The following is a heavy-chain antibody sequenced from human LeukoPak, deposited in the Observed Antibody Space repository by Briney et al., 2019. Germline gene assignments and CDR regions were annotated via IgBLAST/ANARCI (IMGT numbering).Heavy chain of an antibody. V-gene: IGHV3-48*04. D-gene: IGHD3-10*02. CDR1: GFTFSTYW. CDR3: AELGITMIGGV. Sequence: GGSLRLSCAASGFTFSTYWMNWFRQTPGKGLEWVSYISSSGSTIYYADSVKGRFTISRDNAKNSLYLQMNSLRAEDTAVYYCAELGITMIGGVWGKGTTVTISS. J-gene: IGHJ6*04. CDR2: ISSSGSTI.